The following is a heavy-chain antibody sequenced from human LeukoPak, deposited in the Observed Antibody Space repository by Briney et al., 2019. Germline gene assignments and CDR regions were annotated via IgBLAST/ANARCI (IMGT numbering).Heavy chain of an antibody. Sequence: GGSLRLSCAASGFTFSGSSLHWVRQASGKGLAWVSSISSGSTYIYYADSVKGRFTISRDNAKNTLYLQMNRLRGEETAVYYCAREALTYGSGADPLDYWGQGNLVTVSS. J-gene: IGHJ4*02. CDR1: GFTFSGSS. CDR2: ISSGSTYI. CDR3: AREALTYGSGADPLDY. V-gene: IGHV3-21*01. D-gene: IGHD3-10*01.